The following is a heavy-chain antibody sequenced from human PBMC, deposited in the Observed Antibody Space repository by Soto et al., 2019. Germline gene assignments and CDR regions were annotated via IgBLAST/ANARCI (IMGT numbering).Heavy chain of an antibody. CDR2: INYSGTT. CDR3: SRRAPEGFDP. J-gene: IGHJ5*02. V-gene: IGHV4-39*02. CDR1: GGSISSSSFY. Sequence: PSETLSLTCTVSGGSISSSSFYWGWIRQPPGKGLESIAAINYSGTTYYNPSLKSRVTISVDTSKNHFSLKLSSVTAADTALYYCSRRAPEGFDPWGQGTLVTVSS.